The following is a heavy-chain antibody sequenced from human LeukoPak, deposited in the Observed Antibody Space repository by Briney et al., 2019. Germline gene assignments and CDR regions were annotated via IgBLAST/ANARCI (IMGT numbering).Heavy chain of an antibody. CDR2: IYPGDSAI. J-gene: IGHJ4*02. CDR3: ARHSVGGTYMFDF. V-gene: IGHV5-51*01. Sequence: GESLKISCKGSGYSFSRYWIGWVRQMPGKGLEWMAIIYPGDSAIRNSPSLQGQVTFSADKSISTAYLQWSSLKASDTAIYYCARHSVGGTYMFDFWGQGTLVTVSS. D-gene: IGHD1-26*01. CDR1: GYSFSRYW.